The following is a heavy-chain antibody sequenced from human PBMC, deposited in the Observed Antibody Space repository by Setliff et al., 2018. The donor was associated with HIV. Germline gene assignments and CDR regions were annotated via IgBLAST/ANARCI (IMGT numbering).Heavy chain of an antibody. CDR1: GYTFTSYA. CDR3: VRGDDILTGYFRPHFFDY. J-gene: IGHJ4*02. V-gene: IGHV1-3*03. Sequence: ASVKVSCKASGYTFTSYAMHWVRQAPGQRLGWMGWINAGNGNTKYSQEFQGRVTITRDTSASTAYMDLSSLRSEDMAVYYCVRGDDILTGYFRPHFFDYWGQGTLVTVSS. D-gene: IGHD3-9*01. CDR2: INAGNGNT.